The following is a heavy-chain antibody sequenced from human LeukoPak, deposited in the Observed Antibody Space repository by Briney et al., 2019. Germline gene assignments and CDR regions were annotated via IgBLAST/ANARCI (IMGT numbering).Heavy chain of an antibody. D-gene: IGHD3-22*01. V-gene: IGHV1-69*04. CDR1: GGTFSSYA. CDR3: ARALYYYDSSGYY. J-gene: IGHJ4*02. CDR2: IIPILGIA. Sequence: ASVKVSCKASGGTFSSYAISWVRQAPGQGLEWMGRIIPILGIANYAQKFQGRVTITADKSTSTAYIELSSLRSEDTAVYYCARALYYYDSSGYYWGQGTLVTVSS.